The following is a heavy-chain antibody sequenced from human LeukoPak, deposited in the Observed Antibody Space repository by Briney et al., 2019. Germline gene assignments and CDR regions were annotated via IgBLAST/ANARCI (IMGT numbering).Heavy chain of an antibody. D-gene: IGHD3-3*01. Sequence: GGSLRLSCTASGITLSNYWMHWVRQAPGKGPVWASGIKTDGSFTTYEDSVRGRFTISRDNAKNSLYLQTNSLRAEDTAVYYCASTPEYDFWSGYYPFDYWGQGTLVTVSS. V-gene: IGHV3-74*01. CDR1: GITLSNYW. CDR2: IKTDGSFT. CDR3: ASTPEYDFWSGYYPFDY. J-gene: IGHJ4*02.